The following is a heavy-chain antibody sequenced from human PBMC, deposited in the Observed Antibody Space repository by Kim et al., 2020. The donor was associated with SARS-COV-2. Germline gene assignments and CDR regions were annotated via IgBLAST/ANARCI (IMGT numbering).Heavy chain of an antibody. J-gene: IGHJ5*02. CDR2: ITPLFSTP. CDR1: GGNFNNYA. V-gene: IGHV1-69*13. D-gene: IGHD1-1*01. CDR3: ARDFQLAEGS. Sequence: SVKVSCKASGGNFNNYAISWIRQAPGRGLEWMGGITPLFSTPVYAEKMQGRVTMTADESTSTAYMELTRLSSEDTAMYYCARDFQLAEGSWGQGTLVTVSS.